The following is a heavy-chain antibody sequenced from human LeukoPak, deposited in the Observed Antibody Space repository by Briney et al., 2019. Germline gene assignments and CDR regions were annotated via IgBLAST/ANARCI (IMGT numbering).Heavy chain of an antibody. V-gene: IGHV4-4*02. J-gene: IGHJ4*02. Sequence: SETLSLTCTVSLDSTTSNFWSWVRQPPGKGLEWIGEIHRSGSPNYNPSLQSRVTISIDRSRNQVALELSSVTAADTAVYYCAREILGGFNPGAYWGQGTLVTVSS. CDR2: IHRSGSP. CDR3: AREILGGFNPGAY. D-gene: IGHD1-14*01. CDR1: LDSTTSNF.